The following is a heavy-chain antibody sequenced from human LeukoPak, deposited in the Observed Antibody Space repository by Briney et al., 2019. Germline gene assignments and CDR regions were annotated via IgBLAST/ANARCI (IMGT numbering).Heavy chain of an antibody. CDR3: ARLFSSSWYRGAFDL. Sequence: PSETLSLTCTVSGGPISSSSYYWGWIRQPPGKGLEWIGSIYYSGNTYYNPSLKSRVTISVDTSKNQFSLKLSSVTAADTAVYYCARLFSSSWYRGAFDLWGQGTMVTVSS. J-gene: IGHJ3*01. CDR2: IYYSGNT. D-gene: IGHD6-13*01. CDR1: GGPISSSSYY. V-gene: IGHV4-39*01.